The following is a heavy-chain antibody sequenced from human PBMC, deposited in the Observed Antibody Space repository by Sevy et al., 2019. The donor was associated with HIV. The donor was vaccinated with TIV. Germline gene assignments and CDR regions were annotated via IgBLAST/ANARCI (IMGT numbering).Heavy chain of an antibody. V-gene: IGHV3-48*02. J-gene: IGHJ4*02. D-gene: IGHD3-16*02. CDR3: ARSVWGTFRYDDW. CDR1: GFTFSNSD. Sequence: GGSLRLSCSASGFTFSNSDMNWVRQAPGKGLQWISYISGDTRTIYYADSVKGRFTISRDNAKNSLFLHMSSLRDDDTAVYYCARSVWGTFRYDDWWGQRTLVTVSS. CDR2: ISGDTRTI.